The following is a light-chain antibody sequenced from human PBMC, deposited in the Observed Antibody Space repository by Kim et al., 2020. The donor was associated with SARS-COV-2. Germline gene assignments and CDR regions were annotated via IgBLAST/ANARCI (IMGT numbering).Light chain of an antibody. CDR1: DSTIAKTF. Sequence: GPSVTITRSGADSTIAKTFVYWYQQLPGTAPKLLIYATTQRPSGVPDRFSGSKSGTSASLAISGLRPEDEADYYCAAWDDSLSARLFGGGTQLTVL. CDR3: AAWDDSLSARL. V-gene: IGLV1-47*02. J-gene: IGLJ2*01. CDR2: ATT.